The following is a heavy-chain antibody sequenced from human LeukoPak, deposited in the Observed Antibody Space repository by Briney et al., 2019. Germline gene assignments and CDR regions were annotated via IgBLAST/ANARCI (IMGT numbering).Heavy chain of an antibody. D-gene: IGHD2-15*01. CDR3: AKQFRVTAATQGWFDP. CDR1: GFTFSSYS. CDR2: ISSSSSYI. Sequence: PGGSLRLSCAASGFTFSSYSMTWVRQAPGKGLEWVSSISSSSSYIYYADSEKGRFTISRDNAKNSRYLQMNSLRAEDTALYYCAKQFRVTAATQGWFDPWGQGTLVTVSS. J-gene: IGHJ5*02. V-gene: IGHV3-21*04.